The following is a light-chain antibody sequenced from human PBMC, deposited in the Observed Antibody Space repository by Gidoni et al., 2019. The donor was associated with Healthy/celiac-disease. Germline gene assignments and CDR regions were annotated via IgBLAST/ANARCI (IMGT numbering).Light chain of an antibody. CDR1: TGAVTGGYY. V-gene: IGLV7-43*01. CDR3: LLYYGGGPWV. Sequence: QTVLPTEHSLTVSPGGTVTPTCASSTGAVTGGYYPNWFQQKPGQAPRVLVYCTSNKHSWTPARCSCSPLAGKAALTLSGVQPEEEDDYYCLLYYGGGPWVFGGGTKLTVL. J-gene: IGLJ3*02. CDR2: CTS.